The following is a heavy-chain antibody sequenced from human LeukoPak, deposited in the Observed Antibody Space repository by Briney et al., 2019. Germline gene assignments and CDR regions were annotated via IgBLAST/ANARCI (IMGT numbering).Heavy chain of an antibody. V-gene: IGHV4-31*02. J-gene: IGHJ4*02. CDR3: ARVSSGWNDY. Sequence: LRLSCTASGFTFSSYNMNWVRQHPGKGLEWIGYIYYSGSTYYNPSLKSRVTISVDTSKNQFSLKLSSVTAADTAVYYCARVSSGWNDYWGQGTLVTVSS. D-gene: IGHD6-19*01. CDR1: GFTFSSYN. CDR2: IYYSGST.